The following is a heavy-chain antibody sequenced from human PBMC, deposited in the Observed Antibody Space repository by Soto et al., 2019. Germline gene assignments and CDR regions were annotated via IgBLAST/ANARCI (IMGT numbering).Heavy chain of an antibody. CDR1: GGSISSGGYY. V-gene: IGHV4-61*08. J-gene: IGHJ5*02. Sequence: SETLSLTCTVSGGSISSGGYYWSWIRQHPGKGLEWIGYIYYSGSTNYNPSLKSRVTISVDTSKNQFSLKLSSVTAADTAVYYCARFGYSSPNWFDPWGQGTLVTVSS. CDR2: IYYSGST. D-gene: IGHD6-13*01. CDR3: ARFGYSSPNWFDP.